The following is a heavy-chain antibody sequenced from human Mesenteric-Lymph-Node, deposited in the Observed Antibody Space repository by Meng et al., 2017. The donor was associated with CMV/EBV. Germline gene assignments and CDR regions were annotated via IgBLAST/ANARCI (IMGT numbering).Heavy chain of an antibody. J-gene: IGHJ4*02. Sequence: SGSAPDTSFYSYPITWVRQAPGQGLEWMGRIFHILDIASYAHRFQGRVTFTADKSTSTAYMELSSLRSEDTAMYYCVIVMPNTDFDHWGQGTLVTVSS. CDR1: DTSFYSYP. CDR2: IFHILDIA. D-gene: IGHD2-21*01. CDR3: VIVMPNTDFDH. V-gene: IGHV1-69*02.